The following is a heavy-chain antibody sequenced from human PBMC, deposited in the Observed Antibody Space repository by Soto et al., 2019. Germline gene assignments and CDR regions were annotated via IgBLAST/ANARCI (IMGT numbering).Heavy chain of an antibody. CDR2: ISSHGDRI. Sequence: PGGSLRLSCSASGFTFSTSYMHWVRQAPGKGLEYVSAISSHGDRIYYADSVKGRFTITRDNSKSTLFLQMTSLRPADTAMYYCVKVLDSSGWYYYDYWGQGVLVTVLL. D-gene: IGHD6-19*01. J-gene: IGHJ4*02. CDR1: GFTFSTSY. CDR3: VKVLDSSGWYYYDY. V-gene: IGHV3-64D*06.